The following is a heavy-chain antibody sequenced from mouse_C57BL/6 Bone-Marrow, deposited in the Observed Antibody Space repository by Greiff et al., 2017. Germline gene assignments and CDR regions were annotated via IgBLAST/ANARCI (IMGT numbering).Heavy chain of an antibody. CDR3: RLYGNPRYLDY. CDR2: IHPSDSAT. V-gene: IGHV1-74*01. J-gene: IGHJ2*01. D-gene: IGHD2-1*01. Sequence: VQLLQPGAELVKPGASVKVSCTASGYTFTSYWMHWVKQRPGQGLAWIGRIHPSDSATNYNQKFKGKATLTVDKSSSTAYMQLSSLTSDVSAVYYCRLYGNPRYLDYWGQGTTLTVSS. CDR1: GYTFTSYW.